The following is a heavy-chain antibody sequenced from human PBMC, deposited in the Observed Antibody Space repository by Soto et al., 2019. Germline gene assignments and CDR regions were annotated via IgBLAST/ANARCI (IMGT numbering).Heavy chain of an antibody. CDR1: GFTFSDFY. J-gene: IGHJ5*02. D-gene: IGHD6-13*01. Sequence: GGSLRLSCAASGFTFSDFYMGWIRQAPGKGLEWISYISTSGSTTYYADSAKGRFTISTSTAYMELSSLRSEDTAVYYCARAPLSGAAKKLWFDPWGQGTLVTVSS. CDR2: ISTSGSTT. CDR3: ARAPLSGAAKKLWFDP. V-gene: IGHV3-11*01.